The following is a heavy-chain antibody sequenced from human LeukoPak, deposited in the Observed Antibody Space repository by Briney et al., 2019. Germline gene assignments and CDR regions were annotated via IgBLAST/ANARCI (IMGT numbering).Heavy chain of an antibody. CDR3: ARLGAGPTYYDFWSGYSSFYFDY. D-gene: IGHD3-3*01. CDR1: GGSTSSSNYY. J-gene: IGHJ4*02. V-gene: IGHV4-39*01. Sequence: PSQTLSLTCTVSGGSTSSSNYYWGWIRQPPGKGLEWIGGIHYSGNTYYNPSLKSRVTISIDTSKNQFSLKLSSVTAADTAVYYCARLGAGPTYYDFWSGYSSFYFDYWGQGTLVTVSS. CDR2: IHYSGNT.